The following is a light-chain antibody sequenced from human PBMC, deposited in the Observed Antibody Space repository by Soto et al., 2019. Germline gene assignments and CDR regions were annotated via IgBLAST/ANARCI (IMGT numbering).Light chain of an antibody. J-gene: IGKJ1*01. CDR3: QQYSTYTPRT. Sequence: DIQMTQPPSLLSASVRDRVTITCRASQSISIWLAWYQQKPGKAPKILIYKASSLESGVPSRFSGSGSGTEFTLTISSLQPDDFATYYCQQYSTYTPRTFGQGTKVDIK. CDR2: KAS. CDR1: QSISIW. V-gene: IGKV1-5*03.